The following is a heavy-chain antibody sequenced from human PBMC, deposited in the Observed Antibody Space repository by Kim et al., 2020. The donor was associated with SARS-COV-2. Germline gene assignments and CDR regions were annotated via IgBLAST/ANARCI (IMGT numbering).Heavy chain of an antibody. Sequence: ASVKVSCKASGYTFTDYGLHWVRQAPGDRLEWMGWIDTDNGNTKYSQQFQGRATFTWDRSASTAYMELTSLRSDDTAVYYCARGELMAGYGMDVWGQGTTVTVSS. CDR2: IDTDNGNT. V-gene: IGHV1-3*04. CDR3: ARGELMAGYGMDV. D-gene: IGHD2-8*01. J-gene: IGHJ6*02. CDR1: GYTFTDYG.